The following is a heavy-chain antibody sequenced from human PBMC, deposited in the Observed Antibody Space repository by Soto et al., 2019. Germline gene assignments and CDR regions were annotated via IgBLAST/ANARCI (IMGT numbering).Heavy chain of an antibody. Sequence: QVQLVQSGAEVKKPGSSVKVSCKASGGTFSSYAISWVRQAPGQGLEWMGGIIPIFGTANYAQKFQGRVTITADESTSTAYMELSSLRAEDTAVYYCARVHPEVVEREYWYFDLWGRGTLVTISS. J-gene: IGHJ2*01. CDR3: ARVHPEVVEREYWYFDL. D-gene: IGHD3-22*01. CDR2: IIPIFGTA. V-gene: IGHV1-69*01. CDR1: GGTFSSYA.